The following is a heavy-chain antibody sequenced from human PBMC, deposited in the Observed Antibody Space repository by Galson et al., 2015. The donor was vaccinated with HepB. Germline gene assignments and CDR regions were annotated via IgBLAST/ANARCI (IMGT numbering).Heavy chain of an antibody. CDR1: GFTLSSYA. D-gene: IGHD1-26*01. Sequence: SLRLSCAASGFTLSSYAMSWVRQPPGKGLEWVSTISDSGDTYYLDSVKGRFTISRDNSKNTVFVQMNSLRAEDTAIYYCAKVRRVRATTGFDYWAREPWSPSPQ. J-gene: IGHJ4*02. V-gene: IGHV3-23*01. CDR3: AKVRRVRATTGFDY. CDR2: ISDSGDT.